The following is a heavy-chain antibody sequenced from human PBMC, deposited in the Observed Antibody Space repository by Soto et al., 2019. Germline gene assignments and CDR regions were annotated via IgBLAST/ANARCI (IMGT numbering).Heavy chain of an antibody. D-gene: IGHD3-9*01. CDR3: ARDELRYHDRYYYYCGMDV. CDR1: GGSISSSNW. J-gene: IGHJ6*02. Sequence: QVQLQESGPGLVKPSGTLSLTCAVSGGSISSSNWWSWVRQPPGKGLEWIGEIYHSGSTNYNPSRKSVVTLPVAKYKNQYSLKMSAVTGAETAVYYCARDELRYHDRYYYYCGMDVWGQGTTVTVSS. CDR2: IYHSGST. V-gene: IGHV4-4*02.